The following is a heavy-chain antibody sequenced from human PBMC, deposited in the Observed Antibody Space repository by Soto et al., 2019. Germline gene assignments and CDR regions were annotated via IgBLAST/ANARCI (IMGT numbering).Heavy chain of an antibody. Sequence: GASVKVSCKASGGTFSSHAWHWVRQAPGQGLEWVGGIIPTFTSADYAQNFQDRVTITADESTSTAYMELSSLRSEDTAVYYCAREVVVAATWGGYYYYGMDVWGQGTTVTVSS. CDR3: AREVVVAATWGGYYYYGMDV. CDR2: IIPTFTSA. V-gene: IGHV1-69*13. D-gene: IGHD2-15*01. J-gene: IGHJ6*02. CDR1: GGTFSSHA.